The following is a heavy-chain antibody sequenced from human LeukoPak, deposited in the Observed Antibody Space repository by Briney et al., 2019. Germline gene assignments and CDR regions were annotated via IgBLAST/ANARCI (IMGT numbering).Heavy chain of an antibody. J-gene: IGHJ5*02. D-gene: IGHD6-6*01. V-gene: IGHV3-48*02. CDR2: ISSSSKI. CDR3: ARSANPGVHDFDP. Sequence: PGGSLRLSCAASGFTFSSYAMAWVRQTSGKGLEWLSYISSSSKINYADSVKGRFTISRDNAKNSLYLQMNSLRDEDTAVYYCARSANPGVHDFDPWGQGTLVTVSS. CDR1: GFTFSSYA.